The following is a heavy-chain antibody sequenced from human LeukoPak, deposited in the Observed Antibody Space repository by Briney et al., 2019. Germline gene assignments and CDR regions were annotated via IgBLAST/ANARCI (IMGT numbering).Heavy chain of an antibody. CDR2: IYTSGST. D-gene: IGHD2-2*01. J-gene: IGHJ6*03. Sequence: PSETLSLTCTVSGGSISSYYWSWIRQPPGKGLEWIGYIYTSGSTNYNPSLKSRVTISVDTSKNQFSLKLSSVTAADTAVYYCARRHAIYCSSIICYPPYYYYYMDVWGKGTTVTVSS. V-gene: IGHV4-4*09. CDR3: ARRHAIYCSSIICYPPYYYYYMDV. CDR1: GGSISSYY.